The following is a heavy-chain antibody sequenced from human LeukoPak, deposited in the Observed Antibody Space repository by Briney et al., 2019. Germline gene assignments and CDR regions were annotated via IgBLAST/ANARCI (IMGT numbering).Heavy chain of an antibody. CDR3: ANPAYCGGDCSTFYFDY. J-gene: IGHJ4*02. Sequence: PGGSLRLSCAASGVTFRIYAMSWVRQAPGKGLEWVSTISGSGGGTYYADSVKGRFTISRDNSKNTLYLQMNSLRAEDTAVYYCANPAYCGGDCSTFYFDYWGQGALVTVSS. V-gene: IGHV3-23*01. CDR2: ISGSGGGT. CDR1: GVTFRIYA. D-gene: IGHD2-21*02.